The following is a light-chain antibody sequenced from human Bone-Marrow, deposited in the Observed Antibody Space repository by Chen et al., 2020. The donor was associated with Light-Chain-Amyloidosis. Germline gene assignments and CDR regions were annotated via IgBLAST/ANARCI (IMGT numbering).Light chain of an antibody. Sequence: DIQMSPSPSSLSASVGDRVTITCRASQSISSYINWYQQKPGKAPKLLIYAASSLQSGVPSRFSGSGSGTDFTLTISSLQPEDFATYYCQQSYSTPLYTFGQGTKLEIK. J-gene: IGKJ2*01. CDR2: AAS. V-gene: IGKV1-39*01. CDR3: QQSYSTPLYT. CDR1: QSISSY.